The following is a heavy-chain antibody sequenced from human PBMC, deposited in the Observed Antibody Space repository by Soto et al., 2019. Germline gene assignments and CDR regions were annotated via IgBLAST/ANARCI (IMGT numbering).Heavy chain of an antibody. D-gene: IGHD5-12*01. CDR3: VHRRDGYNSAFFDY. V-gene: IGHV1-69*01. Sequence: QVQLVQSWAEVKKPGYSVKVSCKASGGTFSSDAFSWVRQAPGQGLEWMGGIIRIFHTSTYAQTFQGRVTITADESTSPAYMELINLRSDDTAVYYCVHRRDGYNSAFFDYWGQGTLVTVSS. CDR1: GGTFSSDA. J-gene: IGHJ4*02. CDR2: IIRIFHTS.